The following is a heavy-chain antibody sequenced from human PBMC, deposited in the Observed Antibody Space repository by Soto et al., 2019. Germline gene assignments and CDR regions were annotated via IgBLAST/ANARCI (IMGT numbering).Heavy chain of an antibody. Sequence: GGSLRLSCAASGFTFSSYEMNWVRQAPGKGLEWVSYISSSGSTIYYADSVKGRFTISRDNAKNSLYLRMNSLRAEDTAVYYCASAPYRYHFDYWGQGTLVTVSS. V-gene: IGHV3-48*03. CDR1: GFTFSSYE. D-gene: IGHD4-4*01. CDR3: ASAPYRYHFDY. CDR2: ISSSGSTI. J-gene: IGHJ4*02.